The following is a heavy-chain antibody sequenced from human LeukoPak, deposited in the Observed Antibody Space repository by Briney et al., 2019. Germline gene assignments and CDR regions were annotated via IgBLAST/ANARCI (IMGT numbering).Heavy chain of an antibody. CDR3: ATVVAATNWFDP. CDR1: GYTLTELS. Sequence: ASVMVSCKVSGYTLTELSMHWVRQAPGKGLEWMGGFDPEDGETIYAQKFQGRVTMTEDTSTDTAYMELSSLGSEDTAVYYCATVVAATNWFDPWGQGTLVTVSS. CDR2: FDPEDGET. D-gene: IGHD2-15*01. J-gene: IGHJ5*01. V-gene: IGHV1-24*01.